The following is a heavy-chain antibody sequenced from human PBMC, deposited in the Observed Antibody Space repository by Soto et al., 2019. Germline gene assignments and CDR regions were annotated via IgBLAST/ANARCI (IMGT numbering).Heavy chain of an antibody. Sequence: ASVKVSCKASGYTFTSYGISWVRQAPGQGLEWMGWISAYNGNTNYAQKLRGRVTMTTDTSTSTAYMELRSLRSDDTAVYYCSRDLNGNYVWANDAFDIWGQGTMVTVSS. V-gene: IGHV1-18*01. CDR2: ISAYNGNT. CDR1: GYTFTSYG. CDR3: SRDLNGNYVWANDAFDI. D-gene: IGHD1-7*01. J-gene: IGHJ3*02.